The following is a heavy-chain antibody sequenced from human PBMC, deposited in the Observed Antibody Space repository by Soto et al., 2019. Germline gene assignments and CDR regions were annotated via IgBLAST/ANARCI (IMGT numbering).Heavy chain of an antibody. Sequence: QVQLVQSGAEVKKPGASVKVSCKASGYTFTSYALHWVRQAPGQRLEWMGWINAGNGNTKYSQNFQGRVTITRDTSASTAYMELSSLTSEDTAVYYCARTGWSGYYTFNWLDPWGQGTLVTVSS. CDR1: GYTFTSYA. CDR2: INAGNGNT. V-gene: IGHV1-3*01. J-gene: IGHJ5*02. CDR3: ARTGWSGYYTFNWLDP. D-gene: IGHD3-3*01.